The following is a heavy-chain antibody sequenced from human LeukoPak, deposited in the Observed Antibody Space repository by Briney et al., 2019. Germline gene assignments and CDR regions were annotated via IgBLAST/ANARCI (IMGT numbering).Heavy chain of an antibody. Sequence: GASVKVSCKASGGTFSSYAISWVRQAPGQGLEWMGGIIPIFGTANYAQKFQGRVTITTDESTSTAYMELSSLRSEDTAVYYCARGRGDYYDSSGYYYYFDYWGQGTLVTVSS. CDR3: ARGRGDYYDSSGYYYYFDY. CDR2: IIPIFGTA. J-gene: IGHJ4*02. V-gene: IGHV1-69*05. CDR1: GGTFSSYA. D-gene: IGHD3-22*01.